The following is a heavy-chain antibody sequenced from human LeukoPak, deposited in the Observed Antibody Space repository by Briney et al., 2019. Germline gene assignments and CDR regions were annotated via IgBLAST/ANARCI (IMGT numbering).Heavy chain of an antibody. CDR2: IYYMGST. Sequence: TSDTLSLTCPVAGRYVSSYYWSWIRQPPGKGLEWIGYIYYMGSTNYGPSLKSRVTISVDTSKNQFSLKLSSVTAADTAVYYGARESSRNAFDIWGQGTMVTVSS. CDR3: ARESSRNAFDI. J-gene: IGHJ3*02. V-gene: IGHV4-59*02. CDR1: GRYVSSYY.